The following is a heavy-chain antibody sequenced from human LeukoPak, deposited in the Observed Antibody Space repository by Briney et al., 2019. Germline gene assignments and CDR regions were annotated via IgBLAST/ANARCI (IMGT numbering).Heavy chain of an antibody. CDR3: ARLTFFTYYYDSSDYKGFYFDY. CDR1: GGSISSGGYY. V-gene: IGHV4-30-4*08. D-gene: IGHD3-22*01. J-gene: IGHJ4*02. CDR2: IYYSGST. Sequence: PSETLSLTCTVSGGSISSGGYYWSWIRQLPGKGLEWIGYIYYSGSTYYNPSLKSRVTISVDTSKNHFSLRLSSVTAADTALFYCARLTFFTYYYDSSDYKGFYFDYWGQGTLVTVSS.